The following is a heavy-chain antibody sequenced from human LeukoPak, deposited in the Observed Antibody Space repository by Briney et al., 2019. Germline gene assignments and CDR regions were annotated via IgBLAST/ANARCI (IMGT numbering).Heavy chain of an antibody. Sequence: GASVKVSCKASGYTFTSYYMHWVRQAPGQGLEWMGIINPSGGSTSYAQKFQGRVTMTRDMSTSTVYMELRSLRSDDTAVYYCARGGRYSSSWSTFDPWGQGTLVTVSS. V-gene: IGHV1-46*01. CDR1: GYTFTSYY. D-gene: IGHD6-13*01. CDR2: INPSGGST. J-gene: IGHJ5*02. CDR3: ARGGRYSSSWSTFDP.